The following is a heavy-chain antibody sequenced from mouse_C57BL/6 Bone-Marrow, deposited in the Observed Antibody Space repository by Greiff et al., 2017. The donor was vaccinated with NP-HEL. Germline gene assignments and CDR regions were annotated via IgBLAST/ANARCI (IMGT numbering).Heavy chain of an antibody. CDR1: GYEFSNYW. J-gene: IGHJ3*01. CDR3: ARGAY. Sequence: QVQLHQSGAELVKPGASVKISCKASGYEFSNYWMNWVKQRPGKGLEWIGQIYPGDGDTNYNGKFKDKATLTAEKSSSTASMQLSRLTSEDSAVYFCARGAYWGQGTLVTVSA. CDR2: IYPGDGDT. V-gene: IGHV1-80*01.